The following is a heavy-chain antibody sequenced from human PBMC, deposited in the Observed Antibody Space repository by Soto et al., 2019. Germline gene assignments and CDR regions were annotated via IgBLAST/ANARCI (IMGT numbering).Heavy chain of an antibody. V-gene: IGHV2-5*02. J-gene: IGHJ3*01. D-gene: IGHD4-17*01. CDR1: GFSLITSGVG. CDR3: ACFLRPAAAFDR. Sequence: QITLRESGPTLVRPTETLTLTCSFSGFSLITSGVGVGWFRQSPGKALEWLAVIHWDDDKSYSPSLSRRLAITKDTSINQVVLTMTNVDPVDTGTYYCACFLRPAAAFDRWGQGTVATVSS. CDR2: IHWDDDK.